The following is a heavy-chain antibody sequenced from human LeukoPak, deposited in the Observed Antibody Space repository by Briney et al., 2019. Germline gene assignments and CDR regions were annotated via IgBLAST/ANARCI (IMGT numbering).Heavy chain of an antibody. CDR3: AREYYGDPYFDY. CDR2: IYYSGST. V-gene: IGHV4-30-4*01. J-gene: IGHJ4*02. CDR1: GGSISSCDYY. Sequence: SETLSLTCTVSGGSISSCDYYWSWIRQPPGKGLEWIGYIYYSGSTYYNPSLKSRVTISVDTSKNQFSLKLSSVTAADTAVYYCAREYYGDPYFDYWGQGTLVTVSS. D-gene: IGHD4-17*01.